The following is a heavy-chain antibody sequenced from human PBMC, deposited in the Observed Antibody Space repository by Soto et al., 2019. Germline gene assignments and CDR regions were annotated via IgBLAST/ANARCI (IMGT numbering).Heavy chain of an antibody. V-gene: IGHV1-69*13. CDR2: IIPIFGTA. CDR1: GGTFSSYA. CDR3: AKSLRGVMIDFDY. D-gene: IGHD3-10*01. Sequence: SVKVSCKASGGTFSSYAISWVRQAPGQGLEWMGGIIPIFGTANYAQKFQGRVTITADESTSTAYMELSSLRSEDTALYYCAKSLRGVMIDFDYWGQGTLVTVSS. J-gene: IGHJ4*02.